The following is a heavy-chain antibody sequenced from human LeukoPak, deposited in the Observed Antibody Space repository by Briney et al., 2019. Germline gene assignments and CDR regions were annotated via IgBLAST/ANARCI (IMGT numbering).Heavy chain of an antibody. CDR1: GFTFSAYW. CDR3: ARGSYNNVDY. D-gene: IGHD5-24*01. CDR2: TDTEGTST. V-gene: IGHV3-74*01. J-gene: IGHJ4*02. Sequence: GGSLRLSCAASGFTFSAYWMHWVRQAPGQGLVWVSRTDTEGTSTHYADSVKGRFTVSRDNAKNTVYLQMNSLRAEDTAVYYCARGSYNNVDYWGQGTLVTVSS.